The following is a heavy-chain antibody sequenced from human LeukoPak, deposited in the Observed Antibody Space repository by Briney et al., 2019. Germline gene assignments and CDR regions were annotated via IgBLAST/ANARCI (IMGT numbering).Heavy chain of an antibody. CDR1: GFTFTSYS. V-gene: IGHV3-23*01. Sequence: TGGSLRLSCAASGFTFTSYSMSWVRQAPGKGLEWVSGTSDRGDYTYYADSVKGRFTISRDNSKNTLDLQMNSLRAEDTALYFCAKKAQYNGNYPLDYWGQGTLVTVSS. D-gene: IGHD1-26*01. J-gene: IGHJ4*02. CDR3: AKKAQYNGNYPLDY. CDR2: TSDRGDYT.